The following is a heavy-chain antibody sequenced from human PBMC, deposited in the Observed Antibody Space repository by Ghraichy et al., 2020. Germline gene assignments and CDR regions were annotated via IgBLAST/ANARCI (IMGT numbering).Heavy chain of an antibody. V-gene: IGHV1-18*01. D-gene: IGHD6-6*01. CDR3: ARDHLLEYSSSSFGYYYYYYGMDV. J-gene: IGHJ6*02. CDR1: GYTFTSYG. Sequence: ASVKVSCKASGYTFTSYGISWVRQAPGQGLEWMGWISAYNGNTNYAQKLQGRVTMTTDTSTSTAYMELRSLRSDDTAVYYCARDHLLEYSSSSFGYYYYYYGMDVWGQGTTVTVSS. CDR2: ISAYNGNT.